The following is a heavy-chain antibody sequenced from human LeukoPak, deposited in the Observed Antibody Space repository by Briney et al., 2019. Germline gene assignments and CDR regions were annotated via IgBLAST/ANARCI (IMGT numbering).Heavy chain of an antibody. D-gene: IGHD3-9*01. CDR3: ARGRPYYDILTGYKAAYYYYGMDV. J-gene: IGHJ6*02. Sequence: ASVNVSCKASGGTFSSYAISWVRQAPGQGLEWMGGIIPIFGTANYAQKFQGRVTITADESTSTAYMELSSLRSEDTAVYYCARGRPYYDILTGYKAAYYYYGMDVWGQGTTVTVSS. CDR1: GGTFSSYA. CDR2: IIPIFGTA. V-gene: IGHV1-69*13.